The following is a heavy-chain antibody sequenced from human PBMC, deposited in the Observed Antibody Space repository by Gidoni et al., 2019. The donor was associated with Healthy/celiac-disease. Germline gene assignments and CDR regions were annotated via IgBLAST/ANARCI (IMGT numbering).Heavy chain of an antibody. J-gene: IGHJ6*02. CDR2: IYSGGST. CDR3: ARDRSYYYYYGMDV. Sequence: VQRVESGGGLVQPGGSLRPSCAASGFTVSSNYMSWVRQAPGKGLAWVSVIYSGGSTYYADSVKGRFTISRDNSKNTLYLQMNSLRAEDTAVYYCARDRSYYYYYGMDVWGQGTTVTVSS. V-gene: IGHV3-66*02. D-gene: IGHD3-16*02. CDR1: GFTVSSNY.